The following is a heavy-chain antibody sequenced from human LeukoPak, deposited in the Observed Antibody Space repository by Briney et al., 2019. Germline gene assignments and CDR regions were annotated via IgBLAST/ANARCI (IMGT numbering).Heavy chain of an antibody. CDR3: AISPTEYSSSYFDY. J-gene: IGHJ4*02. CDR2: INPNSGGT. Sequence: ASVKASCKASGYTFTGYYMHWVRQAPGQGLEWMGWINPNSGGTNYAQKFQGRVTMTRDTSISTAYMELSRLRSDDTAVYYCAISPTEYSSSYFDYWGQGTLVTVSS. V-gene: IGHV1-2*02. D-gene: IGHD6-6*01. CDR1: GYTFTGYY.